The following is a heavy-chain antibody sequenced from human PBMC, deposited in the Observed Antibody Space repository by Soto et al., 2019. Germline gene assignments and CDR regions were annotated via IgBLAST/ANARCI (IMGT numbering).Heavy chain of an antibody. V-gene: IGHV3-23*01. Sequence: EVQLLESGGGLVQPGGSLRLSCAASGFTFSSYAMSWVRQAPGKGLEWVSAISGSGGSTYYADSVKGRFTISRDNSKNTLYLQINSLRAEDTAVYYCARGLLWFGELLYYFDYWGQGTLVTVSS. CDR3: ARGLLWFGELLYYFDY. CDR2: ISGSGGST. D-gene: IGHD3-10*01. CDR1: GFTFSSYA. J-gene: IGHJ4*02.